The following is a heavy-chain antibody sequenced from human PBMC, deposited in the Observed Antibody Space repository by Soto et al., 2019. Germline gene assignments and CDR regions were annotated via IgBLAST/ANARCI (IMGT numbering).Heavy chain of an antibody. CDR2: VSHMGVS. V-gene: IGHV4-34*01. Sequence: TLSLTCDVSGELYGPYFWAWIRQSPGKGLEWIGEVSHMGVSNYNPALKNRVTISVDTPKKQFSLRLTSVTAADTAVYYCASLRLLEWFNDNMDVWGQGTTVTVSS. J-gene: IGHJ6*02. D-gene: IGHD3-3*01. CDR1: GELYGPYF. CDR3: ASLRLLEWFNDNMDV.